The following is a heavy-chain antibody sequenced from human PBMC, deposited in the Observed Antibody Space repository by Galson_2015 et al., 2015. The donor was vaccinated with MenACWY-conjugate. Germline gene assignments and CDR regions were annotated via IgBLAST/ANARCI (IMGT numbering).Heavy chain of an antibody. Sequence: ETLSLTCAVSGGSISSRNWWSWVRQPPGKGLKWIGEIYHSGSTNYNPSLKSRVSISVDKSKNQFSLKLSSVTAADTAVYYCARRGPGSDFWSGYYSFDYWGQGTLVTVSS. J-gene: IGHJ4*02. D-gene: IGHD3-3*01. CDR2: IYHSGST. V-gene: IGHV4-4*02. CDR3: ARRGPGSDFWSGYYSFDY. CDR1: GGSISSRNW.